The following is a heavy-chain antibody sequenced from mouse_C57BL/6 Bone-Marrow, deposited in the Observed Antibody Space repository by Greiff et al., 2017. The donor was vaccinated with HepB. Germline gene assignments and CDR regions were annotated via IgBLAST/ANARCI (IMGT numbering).Heavy chain of an antibody. V-gene: IGHV1-18*01. J-gene: IGHJ2*01. CDR1: GYTFTDYN. Sequence: VQLQQSGPELVKPGASVKIPCTASGYTFTDYNMDWVKQSPGQSLEWIGDINPNNGGTIYNPKFKGKATLTVDKSSTTAYLELRSLTSEDTAVYYCARRHIATVEGEYYFGGWGKGTTVTVAS. CDR2: INPNNGGT. CDR3: ARRHIATVEGEYYFGG. D-gene: IGHD1-1*01.